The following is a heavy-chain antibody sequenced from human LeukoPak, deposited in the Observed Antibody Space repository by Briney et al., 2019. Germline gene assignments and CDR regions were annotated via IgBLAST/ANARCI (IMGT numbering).Heavy chain of an antibody. J-gene: IGHJ6*03. CDR1: GGSFSGYY. CDR3: ARAGRLVDTAMVRTALHYYYYYYYMDV. Sequence: SETLSLTCAVYGGSFSGYYWSWIRQPPGKGLEWIGEINHSGSTNYNPSLKSRVTISVDTSKNQFSLKLSSVTAADTAVYYCARAGRLVDTAMVRTALHYYYYYYYMDVWGKGTKVTVSS. D-gene: IGHD5-18*01. CDR2: INHSGST. V-gene: IGHV4-34*01.